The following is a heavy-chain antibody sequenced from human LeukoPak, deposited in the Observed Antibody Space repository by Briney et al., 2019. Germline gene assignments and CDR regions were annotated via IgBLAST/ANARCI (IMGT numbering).Heavy chain of an antibody. D-gene: IGHD3-22*01. CDR1: GFTFSSYA. V-gene: IGHV3-23*01. J-gene: IGHJ4*02. Sequence: GGSLRLSCAASGFTFSSYAMSWVRQAPGKGLEWVSAISGSGGSTYYADSVEGRFTISRDNTKNTLYLQMNSLRAEDTAVYYCAKEQRYYYDSSGYYSAGFDYWGQGTLVTVSS. CDR3: AKEQRYYYDSSGYYSAGFDY. CDR2: ISGSGGST.